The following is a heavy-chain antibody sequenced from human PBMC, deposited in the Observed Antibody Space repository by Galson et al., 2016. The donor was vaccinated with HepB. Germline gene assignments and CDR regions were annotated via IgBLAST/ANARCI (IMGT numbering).Heavy chain of an antibody. CDR3: AKEGRQYGDYDFHH. CDR1: GFTFSNYA. Sequence: SLRLSCAASGFTFSNYAMHWVRQAPGKGLEWVAVIWYDGSHQYYGDSVKGRFTISRDNSKNTLYLQMNSLRAEDTAVYYCAKEGRQYGDYDFHHWGQGTLVTVSS. J-gene: IGHJ4*02. D-gene: IGHD4-17*01. V-gene: IGHV3-33*06. CDR2: IWYDGSHQ.